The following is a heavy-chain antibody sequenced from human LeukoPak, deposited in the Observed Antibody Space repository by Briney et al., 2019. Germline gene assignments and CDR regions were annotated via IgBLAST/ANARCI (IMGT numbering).Heavy chain of an antibody. J-gene: IGHJ6*02. Sequence: PGGSLRLSCAASGFTFSSYAMSWVRQAPGKGLEWVSVIYSGGSTYYADSVKGRFTISRDNSKNTLYLQMNSLRAEDTAVYYCARDGAFVTPAATLYGMDVWGQGTTVTVSS. CDR2: IYSGGST. D-gene: IGHD2-2*01. CDR1: GFTFSSYA. V-gene: IGHV3-53*01. CDR3: ARDGAFVTPAATLYGMDV.